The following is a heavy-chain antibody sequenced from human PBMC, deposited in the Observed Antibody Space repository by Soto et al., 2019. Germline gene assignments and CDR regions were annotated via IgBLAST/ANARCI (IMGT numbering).Heavy chain of an antibody. CDR2: IYYSGST. Sequence: KTSETLSLTCTVSGGSISSYYWSWIRQPPGKGLEWIGYIYYSGSTNYNPSLKSRVTISVDTSKNQFSLKLSSVTAADTAVYYCAREAVAGAYFDYWGQGTLVTVSS. V-gene: IGHV4-59*01. CDR3: AREAVAGAYFDY. J-gene: IGHJ4*02. CDR1: GGSISSYY. D-gene: IGHD6-19*01.